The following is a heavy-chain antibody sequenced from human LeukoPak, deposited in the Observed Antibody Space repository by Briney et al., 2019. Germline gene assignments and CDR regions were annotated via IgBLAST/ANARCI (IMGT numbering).Heavy chain of an antibody. Sequence: PSETLSLTCTVSGGSISSSSYYWSWIRQPPGKGLEWIGYIYYSGSTNYNPSLKSRVTISVDTSKNQFSLKLSPVTAADTAVYYCARGDRGFGELLGSAWGQGTLVTVSS. V-gene: IGHV4-61*01. D-gene: IGHD3-10*01. CDR3: ARGDRGFGELLGSA. CDR2: IYYSGST. J-gene: IGHJ5*02. CDR1: GGSISSSSYY.